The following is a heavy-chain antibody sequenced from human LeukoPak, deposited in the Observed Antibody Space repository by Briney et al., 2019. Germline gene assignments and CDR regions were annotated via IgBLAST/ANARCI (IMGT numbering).Heavy chain of an antibody. Sequence: GGSLRLSCAASGFTFSGSAMHWVRQASGKGLEWVGRIRGKTDSYATAYAASVKGRFTISRDDSKNTAYLQMNSLKTEDAAVYYCSANYCSGTNCYYYWGQGTLVTVSS. CDR3: SANYCSGTNCYYY. V-gene: IGHV3-73*01. D-gene: IGHD2-15*01. CDR1: GFTFSGSA. J-gene: IGHJ4*02. CDR2: IRGKTDSYAT.